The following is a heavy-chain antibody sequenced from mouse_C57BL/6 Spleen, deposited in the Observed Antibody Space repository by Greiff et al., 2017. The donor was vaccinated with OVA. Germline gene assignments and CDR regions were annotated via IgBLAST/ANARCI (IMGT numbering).Heavy chain of an antibody. CDR2: IYPGDGDT. CDR3: AREGYSNYPWFAY. V-gene: IGHV1-80*01. J-gene: IGHJ3*01. D-gene: IGHD2-5*01. Sequence: VQLQQSGAELVKPGASVKISCKASGYAFSSYWMNWVKQRPGKGLEWIGQIYPGDGDTNYNGKFKGKATLTADKSSSTAYMQLSSLTSEDSAVYFCAREGYSNYPWFAYWGQGTLVTVSA. CDR1: GYAFSSYW.